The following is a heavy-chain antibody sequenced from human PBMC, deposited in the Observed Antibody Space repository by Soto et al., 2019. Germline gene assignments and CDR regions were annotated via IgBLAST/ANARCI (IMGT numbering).Heavy chain of an antibody. CDR1: GGSISSGGYS. J-gene: IGHJ5*02. CDR2: IYHSGST. Sequence: SETLSLTCVVSGGSISSGGYSWSWIRQPPGKGLEWIGYIYHSGSTYYNPSLKSRVTISVGRSKNQFSLKLSSVTAADTAVYYCVRVPGPWGQGTLVTVS. V-gene: IGHV4-30-2*01. CDR3: VRVPGP.